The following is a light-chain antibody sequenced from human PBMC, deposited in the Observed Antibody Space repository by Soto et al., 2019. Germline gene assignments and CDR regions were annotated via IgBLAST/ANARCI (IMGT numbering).Light chain of an antibody. V-gene: IGKV3-11*01. CDR3: QQRSDWPPFT. J-gene: IGKJ3*01. CDR1: QSINSN. CDR2: DAS. Sequence: TQSPATLSLSPGDRATLSCMASQSINSNLAWYQQQPGQAPRLLIYDASNRATGIPARFSGSGSGTDFTLTISSLEPEDFAVYYCQQRSDWPPFTFGPGTKVDIK.